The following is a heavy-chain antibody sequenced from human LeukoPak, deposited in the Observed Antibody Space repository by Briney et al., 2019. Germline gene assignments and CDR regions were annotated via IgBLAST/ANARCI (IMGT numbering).Heavy chain of an antibody. J-gene: IGHJ6*02. Sequence: PGGSLRLSCAASGFTFSSYAMHWVRQAPGKGLEWVAVISYDGGNKYYADSVKGRFTISRDNSKNTLYLQMNSLRAEDTAVYYCAREITIFGVVIYYYYGMDVWGQGTTVTVSS. CDR3: AREITIFGVVIYYYYGMDV. D-gene: IGHD3-3*01. CDR1: GFTFSSYA. V-gene: IGHV3-30-3*01. CDR2: ISYDGGNK.